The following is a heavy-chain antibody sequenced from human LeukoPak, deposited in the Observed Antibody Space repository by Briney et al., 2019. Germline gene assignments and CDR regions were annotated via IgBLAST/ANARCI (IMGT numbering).Heavy chain of an antibody. CDR3: ARDRIPEDFDY. CDR1: GYIFTSYY. CDR2: INPSGGSP. J-gene: IGHJ4*02. Sequence: ASVKVSCKASGYIFTSYYMHWVRQAPGQGLEWMGIINPSGGSPSYAQKFQGRVTMTRDMSTSTVYLELSSLRSDDTAVYYCARDRIPEDFDYWGQGTLVTVSS. D-gene: IGHD1-14*01. V-gene: IGHV1-46*01.